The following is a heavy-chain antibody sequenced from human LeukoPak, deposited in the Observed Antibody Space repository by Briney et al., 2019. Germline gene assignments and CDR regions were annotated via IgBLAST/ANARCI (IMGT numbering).Heavy chain of an antibody. V-gene: IGHV3-21*01. CDR3: ARVDTAMVPDY. Sequence: GGSLRLSCTASGFTFSSYSMNWVRQAPGKGLEWVSSISSSSSHIYYADSVKGRFTISRDNAKNSLYLQMNSLRAEDTAVYYCARVDTAMVPDYWGQGTLVTVSS. CDR1: GFTFSSYS. CDR2: ISSSSSHI. D-gene: IGHD5-18*01. J-gene: IGHJ4*02.